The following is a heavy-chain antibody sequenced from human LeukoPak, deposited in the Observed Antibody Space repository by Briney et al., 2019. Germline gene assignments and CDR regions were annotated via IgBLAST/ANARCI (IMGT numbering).Heavy chain of an antibody. CDR3: ARDGSSSWYGMDV. CDR2: ISSSSSTI. CDR1: GFTFSSYS. D-gene: IGHD6-13*01. V-gene: IGHV3-48*01. J-gene: IGHJ6*02. Sequence: GGSLRLSCAASGFTFSSYSMNWVRQAPGKGLEWVSYISSSSSTIYYADSVKGRFTISRDNAKNSLYLQMNSLRAEDTAVYYRARDGSSSWYGMDVWGQGTTVTVSS.